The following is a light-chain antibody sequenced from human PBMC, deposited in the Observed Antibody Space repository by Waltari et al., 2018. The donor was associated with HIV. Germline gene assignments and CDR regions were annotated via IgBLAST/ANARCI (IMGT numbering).Light chain of an antibody. CDR3: QQFTSYPLT. J-gene: IGKJ5*01. CDR1: QGISAA. CDR2: DVS. V-gene: IGKV1-13*02. Sequence: AIQLTQSPSSLSASVGDTVIITCRTSQGISAALAWYRQKPGKTPELLIYDVSTLQSGVPSKFSGSGSGTDFTLTINSLQPEDSATYYCQQFTSYPLTFGQGTRLEIK.